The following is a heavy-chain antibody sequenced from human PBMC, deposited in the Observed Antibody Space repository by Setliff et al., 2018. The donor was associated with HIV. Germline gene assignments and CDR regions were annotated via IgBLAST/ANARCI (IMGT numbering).Heavy chain of an antibody. Sequence: SETLSLTCTVSGDSISSGDYYWSWFRQHPGKGLEWIGYIHHSGSSSHNPSLKSRLTTSINASKSQFSLRLSSVTAADTAVYYCASGWVRQSRRFGGVIVLPPFDYWGQGTLVTVSS. CDR1: GDSISSGDYY. V-gene: IGHV4-31*03. J-gene: IGHJ4*02. CDR3: ASGWVRQSRRFGGVIVLPPFDY. CDR2: IHHSGSS. D-gene: IGHD3-16*02.